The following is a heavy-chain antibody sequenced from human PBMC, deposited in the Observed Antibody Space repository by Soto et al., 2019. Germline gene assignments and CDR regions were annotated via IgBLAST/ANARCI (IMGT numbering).Heavy chain of an antibody. CDR3: ARDYAYQRAMDV. D-gene: IGHD2-2*01. CDR1: GFTFSNFA. CDR2: ISYDGSHK. J-gene: IGHJ6*02. V-gene: IGHV3-30-3*01. Sequence: QVQLVESGGGVVQPGRSLRLSCAASGFTFSNFAMYWVRQAPGKGLEGVTVISYDGSHKYYADSVKGRFTISRDNSKNTLYLQMNNLRAEDSAVYFCARDYAYQRAMDVWGQGTTVTVSS.